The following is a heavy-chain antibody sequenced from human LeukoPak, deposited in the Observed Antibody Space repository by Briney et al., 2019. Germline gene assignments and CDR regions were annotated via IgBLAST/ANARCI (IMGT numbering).Heavy chain of an antibody. CDR3: ARVGDSSVHSHNLDY. J-gene: IGHJ4*02. D-gene: IGHD3-22*01. Sequence: ASVKVSCKASDYTFTSYGISWLRQAPGQGLEWMGWIGTYAGNTNYAQNLQGRVTMTTDTSTSTAYMELRSLRSDDTAMYYCARVGDSSVHSHNLDYWGQGTLVTVSS. CDR1: DYTFTSYG. V-gene: IGHV1-18*01. CDR2: IGTYAGNT.